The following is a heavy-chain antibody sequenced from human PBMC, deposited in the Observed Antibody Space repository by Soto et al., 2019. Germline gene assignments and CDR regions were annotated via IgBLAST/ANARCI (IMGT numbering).Heavy chain of an antibody. CDR1: GFTFYSYS. J-gene: IGHJ5*02. CDR3: AKDIAAAGT. Sequence: GGALRLSCAASGFTFYSYSMSSVRQAPGKGLEWVSAISGSGGSTYYADSVKGRFTISRDNSKNTLYLQMNSLRAEDTAVYYCAKDIAAAGTWGQGTLVTVSS. CDR2: ISGSGGST. V-gene: IGHV3-23*01. D-gene: IGHD6-13*01.